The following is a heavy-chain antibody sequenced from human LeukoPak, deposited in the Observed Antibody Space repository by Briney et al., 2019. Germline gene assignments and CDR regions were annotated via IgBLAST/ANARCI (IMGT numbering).Heavy chain of an antibody. CDR3: ARARGYSYPTGCFDY. J-gene: IGHJ4*02. D-gene: IGHD5-18*01. V-gene: IGHV3-33*01. CDR2: IWYDGSNK. CDR1: GFTFSSYG. Sequence: AGGSLRLSCAASGFTFSSYGMHWVRQAPGKGLEWVAVIWYDGSNKYYADSVKGRFTISRDNSKNTLYLQMNSLRAEDTAVYYCARARGYSYPTGCFDYWGQGTLVTVSS.